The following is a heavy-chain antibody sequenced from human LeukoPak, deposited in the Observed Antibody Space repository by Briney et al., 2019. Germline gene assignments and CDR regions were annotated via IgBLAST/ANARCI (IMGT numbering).Heavy chain of an antibody. D-gene: IGHD3-22*01. J-gene: IGHJ4*02. V-gene: IGHV4-59*11. Sequence: SETLSLTCTVSGGSISSHYWSWIRQPPGKGLEWIGYIYYSGSTNYNPSLKSRVTISVDTSKNQFSLKLSSVTAADTAVYYCARRNSSGYRNFDYWGQGTLVTVSP. CDR1: GGSISSHY. CDR2: IYYSGST. CDR3: ARRNSSGYRNFDY.